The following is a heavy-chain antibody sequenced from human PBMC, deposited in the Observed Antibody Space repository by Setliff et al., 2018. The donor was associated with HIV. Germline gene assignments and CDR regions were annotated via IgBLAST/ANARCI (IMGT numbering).Heavy chain of an antibody. CDR3: ARVNSGGYNYKSFFDY. J-gene: IGHJ4*02. D-gene: IGHD5-12*01. Sequence: GGSLRLSCTASGFTFSDYYMSWIRQAPGKGLGWVSYISSSSTYTNYLDSVKGRFTISRDNAKNSLYLQMNSLRAEDTAVYYCARVNSGGYNYKSFFDYWGQGTLVTVSS. V-gene: IGHV3-11*05. CDR1: GFTFSDYY. CDR2: ISSSSTYT.